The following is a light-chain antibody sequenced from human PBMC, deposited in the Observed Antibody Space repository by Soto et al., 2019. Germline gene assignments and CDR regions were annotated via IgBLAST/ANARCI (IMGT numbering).Light chain of an antibody. V-gene: IGLV2-23*02. CDR3: CSYAGSRIFV. J-gene: IGLJ1*01. CDR1: SSDVGSYKF. Sequence: QSVLTQPASVSGSPGQSITISCTGTSSDVGSYKFVSWYQQHPGKAPKVLIYEVSKRPSGVFNRFSGSKSGNTASLTISGLQAEDEADYYCCSYAGSRIFVFGTGIKVTVL. CDR2: EVS.